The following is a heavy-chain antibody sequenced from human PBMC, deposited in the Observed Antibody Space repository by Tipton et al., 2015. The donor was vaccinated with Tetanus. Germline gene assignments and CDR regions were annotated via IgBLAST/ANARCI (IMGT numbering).Heavy chain of an antibody. Sequence: TLSLTCTVSGGSVRSGSYSWNWIRQPPGKGLEWLAYVSYSGRTNSNYSLKSRITVSQDTSKKHFSLRLSSVTAADTAVYYCARGGLCVGPACAGISPLLDVWGRGTLVTVSS. J-gene: IGHJ2*01. D-gene: IGHD2-15*01. CDR1: GGSVRSGSYS. V-gene: IGHV4-61*03. CDR3: ARGGLCVGPACAGISPLLDV. CDR2: VSYSGRT.